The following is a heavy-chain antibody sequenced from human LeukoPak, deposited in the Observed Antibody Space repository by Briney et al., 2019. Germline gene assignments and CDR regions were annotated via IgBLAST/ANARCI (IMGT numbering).Heavy chain of an antibody. CDR1: GFTFSSYA. D-gene: IGHD5-18*01. J-gene: IGHJ4*02. Sequence: TGGSLRLSCAASGFTFSSYAMHWVRQAPGKGLEWVAVISYDGSNKYYADSVKGRFTISRDNSKNTLYLQMNSLRAEDTAVYYCARAQGIQLWGYFDYWGQGTLVTVSS. CDR2: ISYDGSNK. V-gene: IGHV3-30-3*01. CDR3: ARAQGIQLWGYFDY.